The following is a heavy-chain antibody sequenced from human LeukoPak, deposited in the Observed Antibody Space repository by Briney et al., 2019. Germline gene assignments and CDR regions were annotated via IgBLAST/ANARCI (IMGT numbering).Heavy chain of an antibody. CDR1: GGSISSYY. CDR3: ARRMYSGSLDY. D-gene: IGHD6-6*01. J-gene: IGHJ4*02. CDR2: IYNSGGT. V-gene: IGHV4-59*08. Sequence: SETLSLTCTVSGGSISSYYWSWIRQPPGKGLEWIGNIYNSGGTNYNPSLKSRVTTSVDTSKNQFSLKLSSVTAADTAVYYCARRMYSGSLDYWGQGTLVTVSS.